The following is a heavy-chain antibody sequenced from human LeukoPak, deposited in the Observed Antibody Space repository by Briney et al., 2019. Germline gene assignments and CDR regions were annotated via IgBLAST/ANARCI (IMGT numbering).Heavy chain of an antibody. V-gene: IGHV3-30*04. CDR1: GFTFSSYA. J-gene: IGHJ4*02. Sequence: PGGSLRLSCASSGFTFSSYAMHWVRQAPGKGLEWLTFISYTGGSKSYADSVKGRFTVSRDNSENMLYLQMNSLRPDDTAVYYCARKGGDWSLNYLDYWGQGALVTVSS. CDR2: ISYTGGSK. CDR3: ARKGGDWSLNYLDY. D-gene: IGHD2-21*01.